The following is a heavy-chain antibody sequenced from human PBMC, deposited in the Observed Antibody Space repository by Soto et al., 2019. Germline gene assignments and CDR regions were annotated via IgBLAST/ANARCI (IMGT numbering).Heavy chain of an antibody. CDR1: GFTFSSYW. D-gene: IGHD3-10*01. CDR3: ARDEGVSVVTYRLDY. Sequence: GGSLRLSCAASGFTFSSYWMSWVRQAPGKGLEWLANIKQDGSQKNYVDSVKGRFTISRDNAKNSLYLQMNSLRAEDTAVYYCARDEGVSVVTYRLDYWGQGTLVTVSS. J-gene: IGHJ4*02. CDR2: IKQDGSQK. V-gene: IGHV3-7*01.